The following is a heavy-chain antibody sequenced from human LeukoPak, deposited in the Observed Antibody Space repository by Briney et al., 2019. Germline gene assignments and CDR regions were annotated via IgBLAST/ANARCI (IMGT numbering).Heavy chain of an antibody. J-gene: IGHJ4*02. Sequence: GGSLRLSCAASEFAFSTYNMNWVRQAPGKGLEWVSYISTGSSATYYADSVKGRFTISRDNVENSLYLQMNSLRDEDTAVYYCARVAAGYSVNYFDYWGQGTLVTVSS. CDR1: EFAFSTYN. D-gene: IGHD4-23*01. V-gene: IGHV3-48*02. CDR3: ARVAAGYSVNYFDY. CDR2: ISTGSSAT.